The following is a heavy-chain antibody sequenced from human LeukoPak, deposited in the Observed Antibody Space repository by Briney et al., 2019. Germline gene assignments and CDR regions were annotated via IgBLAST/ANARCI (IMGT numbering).Heavy chain of an antibody. Sequence: PSETLSLTCTVSGGSISSYYWSWIRQPPGKGLEWIGNIYYSASTNYNPSLKSRVTISVDTSKNQCSLRLSSVTAADTAVYYCARGGDPHYGMDVWGQGTTVTVSS. J-gene: IGHJ6*02. CDR3: ARGGDPHYGMDV. CDR2: IYYSAST. V-gene: IGHV4-59*01. CDR1: GGSISSYY. D-gene: IGHD2-21*01.